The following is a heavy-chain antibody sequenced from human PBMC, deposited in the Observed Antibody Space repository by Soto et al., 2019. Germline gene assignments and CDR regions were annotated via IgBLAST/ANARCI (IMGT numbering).Heavy chain of an antibody. CDR2: ISGSGIST. V-gene: IGHV3-23*01. CDR1: GFPFSTYP. J-gene: IGHJ6*02. Sequence: GGSLRLSCAASGFPFSTYPMNWVRKVPGKGLEWVSGISGSGISTFYADSVKGRFTISRDNSKNTVYLQMNRLRAEDTALYYCVKLPVTTASYYYFGMDVWGQGTTVTVSS. D-gene: IGHD4-4*01. CDR3: VKLPVTTASYYYFGMDV.